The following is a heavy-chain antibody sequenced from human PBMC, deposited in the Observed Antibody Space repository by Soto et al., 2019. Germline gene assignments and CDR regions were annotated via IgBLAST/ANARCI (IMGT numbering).Heavy chain of an antibody. J-gene: IGHJ4*02. Sequence: PSETLSLTCTVSGGSISSSSYYWGWIRQPPGKGLEWIGSIYYSGCTYYNPSLKSRVTISVDTSKNQFSLKLSSVTAADTAVYYCARGYCSSTSCYIFDYWGQGTLVTVSS. CDR2: IYYSGCT. CDR3: ARGYCSSTSCYIFDY. CDR1: GGSISSSSYY. V-gene: IGHV4-39*01. D-gene: IGHD2-2*02.